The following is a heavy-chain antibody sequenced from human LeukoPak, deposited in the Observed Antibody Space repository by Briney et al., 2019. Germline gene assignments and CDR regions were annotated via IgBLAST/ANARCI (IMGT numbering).Heavy chain of an antibody. CDR3: ARESSGWLQLVDY. D-gene: IGHD5-24*01. J-gene: IGHJ4*02. Sequence: GGSLRLSCAASGFTSSASAMSWVRQAPGEGLEWVSVIYSGGSTYYADSVKGRFTISRDNSKNTVYLQMNSLRAEDTAVYYCARESSGWLQLVDYWGQGTLVTVSS. V-gene: IGHV3-66*01. CDR2: IYSGGST. CDR1: GFTSSASA.